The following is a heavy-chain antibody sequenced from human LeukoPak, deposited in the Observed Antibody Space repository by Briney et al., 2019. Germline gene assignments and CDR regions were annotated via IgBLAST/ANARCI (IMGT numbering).Heavy chain of an antibody. D-gene: IGHD6-13*01. Sequence: RPSETLSLTCAVYGGSFSGYYWSWIRQPPGKGLEWIGEINHSGSTNYNPSLKSRVAISVDTSKNQFSLKLSSVTAADTAVYYCARGGHSSSRYVGLSAFDIWGQGTMVTVSS. J-gene: IGHJ3*02. CDR3: ARGGHSSSRYVGLSAFDI. CDR2: INHSGST. CDR1: GGSFSGYY. V-gene: IGHV4-34*01.